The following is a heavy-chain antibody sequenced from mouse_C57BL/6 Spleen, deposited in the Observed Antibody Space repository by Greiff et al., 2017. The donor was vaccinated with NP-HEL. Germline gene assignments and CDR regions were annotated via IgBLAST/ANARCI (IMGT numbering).Heavy chain of an antibody. CDR1: GFSLTSYG. V-gene: IGHV2-5*01. Sequence: VQLQQSGPGLVQPSQRLSITCTVSGFSLTSYGVHWVRQSPGKGLEWLGVIWRGGSTDYNAAFMSRLSITKDNSKTQVFFKMNSLQADDTAIYYCAKNNYYDYAGGFAYWGQGTLVTVSA. CDR2: IWRGGST. D-gene: IGHD2-4*01. CDR3: AKNNYYDYAGGFAY. J-gene: IGHJ3*01.